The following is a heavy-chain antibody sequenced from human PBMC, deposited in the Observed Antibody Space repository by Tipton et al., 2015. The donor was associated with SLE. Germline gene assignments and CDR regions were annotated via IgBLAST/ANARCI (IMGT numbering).Heavy chain of an antibody. CDR3: ARGQPGSYAIDY. Sequence: LRLSCTVSGGSISSHYWSWIRQPPGKGLAWIGYIYYSGSTNYNPSLKSRVTISVDTSKNQFSLKLSSVTAADTAVYYCARGQPGSYAIDYWGQGTLVTVSS. CDR1: GGSISSHY. V-gene: IGHV4-59*11. J-gene: IGHJ4*02. CDR2: IYYSGST. D-gene: IGHD1-26*01.